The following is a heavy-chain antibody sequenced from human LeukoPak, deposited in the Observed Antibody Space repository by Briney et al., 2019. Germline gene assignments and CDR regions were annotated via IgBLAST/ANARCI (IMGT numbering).Heavy chain of an antibody. CDR2: INYSGNT. Sequence: SETLSLTCTVSGGSINSDYWSWIRQPPGKGLEWIGYINYSGNTNSNPSLKSRVTISVDTSKNQFSLKLSSVTAADTAVYYCARSAFLVTAPGLYYFDYWGQGTLVAVSS. CDR3: ARSAFLVTAPGLYYFDY. D-gene: IGHD6-13*01. V-gene: IGHV4-59*08. J-gene: IGHJ4*02. CDR1: GGSINSDY.